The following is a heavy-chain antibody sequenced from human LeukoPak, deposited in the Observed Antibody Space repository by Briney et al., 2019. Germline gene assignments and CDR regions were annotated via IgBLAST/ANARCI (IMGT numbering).Heavy chain of an antibody. J-gene: IGHJ3*02. CDR3: VREADSSGWYGDAFDI. V-gene: IGHV4-59*01. CDR2: IYYSGST. D-gene: IGHD6-19*01. Sequence: PSETLSLTCTVSGGSISSYYWSWIRQPPGKGLEWIGYIYYSGSTNYNPSLKSRVTISVDTSKNQFSLKLSSVTAADTAVYYCVREADSSGWYGDAFDIWGQGTMVTVSS. CDR1: GGSISSYY.